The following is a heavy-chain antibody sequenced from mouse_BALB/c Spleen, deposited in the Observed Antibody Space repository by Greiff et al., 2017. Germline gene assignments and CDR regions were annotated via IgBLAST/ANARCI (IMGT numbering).Heavy chain of an antibody. CDR1: GYAFTNYL. J-gene: IGHJ4*01. V-gene: IGHV1-54*01. Sequence: QVQLQQSGAELVRPWTSVKVSCKASGYAFTNYLIEWVKQRPGQGLEWIGVINPGSGGTNYNEKFKGKATLTADKSSSTAYMQLSSLTSDDSAVYFCARSRGVTDAMDYWGQGTSVTVSA. D-gene: IGHD2-2*01. CDR3: ARSRGVTDAMDY. CDR2: INPGSGGT.